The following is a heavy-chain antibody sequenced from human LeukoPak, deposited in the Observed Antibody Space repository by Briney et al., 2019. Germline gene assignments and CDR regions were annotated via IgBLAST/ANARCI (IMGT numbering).Heavy chain of an antibody. D-gene: IGHD3-3*01. CDR2: ISYDGSNK. Sequence: GGSLRLSCAASGFTFSSYAMHWVRQAPGKGLEWVAVISYDGSNKYYADSVKGRFTISRDNSKNTLYLQMNSLRAEDTAVYYCARDRRYDFWSGYHEGDYGMDVWGQGTTVTVSS. CDR3: ARDRRYDFWSGYHEGDYGMDV. J-gene: IGHJ6*02. V-gene: IGHV3-30-3*01. CDR1: GFTFSSYA.